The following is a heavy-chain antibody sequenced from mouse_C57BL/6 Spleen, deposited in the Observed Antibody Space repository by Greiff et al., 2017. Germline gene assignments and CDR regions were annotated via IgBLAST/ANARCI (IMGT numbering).Heavy chain of an antibody. J-gene: IGHJ4*01. Sequence: QVQLQQSGPELVKPGASVKLSCKASGFNFTSYDINWVKQRPGQGLEWIGWIYPRDGRTTYNEKFKGKATLTVDTSSSKAYMELHSLTSEDAAVYFCARGDDSYAMDYWGQGTSVTVSS. CDR1: GFNFTSYD. D-gene: IGHD2-4*01. V-gene: IGHV1-85*01. CDR3: ARGDDSYAMDY. CDR2: IYPRDGRT.